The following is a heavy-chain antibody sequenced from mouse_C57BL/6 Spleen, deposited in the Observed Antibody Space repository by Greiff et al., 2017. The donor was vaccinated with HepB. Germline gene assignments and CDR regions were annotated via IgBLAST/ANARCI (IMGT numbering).Heavy chain of an antibody. J-gene: IGHJ3*01. CDR3: ASLYYDYDGGFAY. CDR2: INPNNGGT. V-gene: IGHV1-26*01. Sequence: VQLQQSGPELVKPGASVKISCKASGYTFTDYYMNWVKQSHGKSLEWIGDINPNNGGTSYNQKFKGKATLTVDKSSSTAFMELRSLTSEDSAVYYCASLYYDYDGGFAYWGQGTLVTVSA. D-gene: IGHD2-4*01. CDR1: GYTFTDYY.